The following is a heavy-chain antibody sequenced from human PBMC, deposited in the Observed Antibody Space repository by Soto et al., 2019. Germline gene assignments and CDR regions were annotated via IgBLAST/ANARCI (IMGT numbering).Heavy chain of an antibody. V-gene: IGHV3-23*01. Sequence: EVQLLESGGGLVQPGGSLRLSCEATGFTLSIYAMRWIRQAPGKGLEWVSTITSGGGLYTADSVKGRFTISRDNSKNTMYLQMNSLKVEDMAIYYCGKGDSSGRNCYGSDYWSEGTVVTPSS. J-gene: IGHJ4*02. CDR2: ITSGGGL. CDR1: GFTLSIYA. D-gene: IGHD2-15*01. CDR3: GKGDSSGRNCYGSDY.